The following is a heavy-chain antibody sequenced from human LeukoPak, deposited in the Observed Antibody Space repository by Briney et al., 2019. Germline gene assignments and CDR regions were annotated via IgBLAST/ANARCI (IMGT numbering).Heavy chain of an antibody. CDR3: ARLRAGDYFDY. CDR2: ISDSGGRT. D-gene: IGHD6-19*01. Sequence: GGSLRLSCAASGFTFGSYAMNWVRGAPGKGLGWVSVISDSGGRTYYADSVRGRFTISRDNSKNTLFLQMSSLRAEDTAVYYCARLRAGDYFDYWGQGTLVTVSS. V-gene: IGHV3-23*01. CDR1: GFTFGSYA. J-gene: IGHJ4*02.